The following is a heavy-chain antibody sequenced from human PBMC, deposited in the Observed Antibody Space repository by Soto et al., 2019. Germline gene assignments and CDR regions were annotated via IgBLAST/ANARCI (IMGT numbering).Heavy chain of an antibody. D-gene: IGHD6-13*01. J-gene: IGHJ6*03. CDR2: INPNSGGT. V-gene: IGHV1-2*04. CDR3: ARGSSSWYIYYYYYMDV. Sequence: QVQLVQSGAEVKKPGASVKVSCKASGYTFTGYYMHWVRQAPGQELEWMGWINPNSGGTNYAQKFQGWVTMTRDTSISTAYMELSRLRSDDTAVYYCARGSSSWYIYYYYYMDVWGKGTTVTVSS. CDR1: GYTFTGYY.